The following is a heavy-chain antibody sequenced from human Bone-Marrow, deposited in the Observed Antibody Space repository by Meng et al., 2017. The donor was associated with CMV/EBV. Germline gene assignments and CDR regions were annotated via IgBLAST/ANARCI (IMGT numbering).Heavy chain of an antibody. V-gene: IGHV1-69*06. D-gene: IGHD3-16*01. CDR1: GGTFSSYA. CDR2: IIPIFGTA. CDR3: ARVGVIGGWFDP. J-gene: IGHJ5*02. Sequence: SVKVSCKASGGTFSSYAISWVRQAPGQGLEWMGGIIPIFGTANYAQKFQGRVTITADKSTSTAYMELSSLRSEDTAVYYCARVGVIGGWFDPWGQGTLVTVSS.